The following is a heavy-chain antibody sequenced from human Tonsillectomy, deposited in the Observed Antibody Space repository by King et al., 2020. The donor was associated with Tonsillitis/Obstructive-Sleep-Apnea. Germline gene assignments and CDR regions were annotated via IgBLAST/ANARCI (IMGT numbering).Heavy chain of an antibody. Sequence: VQLVESGGGLVQPGGSLRLSCAASGFTFSNYEMNWVRQAPGKGLEWVSYISSSSSTIYYADSVKGRFTISRDNARSSVYLQMNSLRADDTAVYYCARDVSGVGATPDYWAQGTLVTVSS. CDR1: GFTFSNYE. D-gene: IGHD1-26*01. J-gene: IGHJ4*02. CDR2: ISSSSSTI. V-gene: IGHV3-48*03. CDR3: ARDVSGVGATPDY.